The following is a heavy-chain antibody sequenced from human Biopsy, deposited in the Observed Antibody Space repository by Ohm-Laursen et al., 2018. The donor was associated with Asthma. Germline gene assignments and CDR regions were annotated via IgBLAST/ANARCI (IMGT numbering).Heavy chain of an antibody. D-gene: IGHD3-22*01. Sequence: ASVKVSCKASGYNFISFAIHWVRQAPGQRLEWMGWVNTGNGDTKYSQKFQGRVTITRDTSTSTVYMELSSLRSEDTAVYYCARSLIVADGSDAFDIWGQGTMVTVSS. J-gene: IGHJ3*02. CDR1: GYNFISFA. V-gene: IGHV1-3*04. CDR2: VNTGNGDT. CDR3: ARSLIVADGSDAFDI.